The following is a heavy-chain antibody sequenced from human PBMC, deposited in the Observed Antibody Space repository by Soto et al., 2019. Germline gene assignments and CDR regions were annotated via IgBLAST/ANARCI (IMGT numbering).Heavy chain of an antibody. J-gene: IGHJ5*02. CDR2: TSNTGST. CDR1: GDSIRSGAHY. CDR3: AREGDRYYDTSGYFVAWFDP. Sequence: TLSLTCTVSGDSIRSGAHYWTWIRQHPGKGLEWIGYTSNTGSTYYNPSLKSRPNILLDTSKNQFSLRLSSVTAADTAMYYCAREGDRYYDTSGYFVAWFDPWGQGILVTVSS. D-gene: IGHD3-22*01. V-gene: IGHV4-31*03.